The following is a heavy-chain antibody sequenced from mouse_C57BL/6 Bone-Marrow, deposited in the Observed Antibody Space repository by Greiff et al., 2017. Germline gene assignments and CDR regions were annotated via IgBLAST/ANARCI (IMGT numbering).Heavy chain of an antibody. V-gene: IGHV1-36*01. CDR2: VYPYNGGT. Sequence: EVKLQQPGAVLVKPGASVKISCKASGFTFTNYYMNWVKQSHGQSLEWIGLVYPYNGGTSYNQKFKGKATLTVDTSSSTAYMELNSLASEDSAVYCCDRLDYFYAMDYWGQGTSVTVSS. J-gene: IGHJ4*01. CDR1: GFTFTNYY. D-gene: IGHD1-1*01. CDR3: DRLDYFYAMDY.